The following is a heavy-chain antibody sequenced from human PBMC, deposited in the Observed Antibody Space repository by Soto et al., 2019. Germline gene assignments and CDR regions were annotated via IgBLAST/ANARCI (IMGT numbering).Heavy chain of an antibody. CDR2: ISSNGGST. Sequence: PAGSLRLSCSASGFTFSSYAMHWVRQAPGKGLEYVSAISSNGGSTYYADSVKGRFTISRDNSKNMLYLQMNSLRVEDTAVYYCAREVRVRGFAFDIWGQGTMVTVSS. D-gene: IGHD3-3*01. CDR1: GFTFSSYA. V-gene: IGHV3-64*04. CDR3: AREVRVRGFAFDI. J-gene: IGHJ3*02.